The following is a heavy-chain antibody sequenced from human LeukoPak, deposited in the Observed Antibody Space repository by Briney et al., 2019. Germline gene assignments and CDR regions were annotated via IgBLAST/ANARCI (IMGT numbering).Heavy chain of an antibody. V-gene: IGHV3-53*01. CDR2: IYSGGST. D-gene: IGHD3-22*01. J-gene: IGHJ4*02. Sequence: GGSLRLSCAASRFTVSSNCMSWVRQAPGKGLEWVSLIYSGGSTYYADSVKGRFTISRDNSKSTLYLQMNSLRAEDTAVYYCARRAGDYSHPYDYWGQGTLVTVSS. CDR1: RFTVSSNC. CDR3: ARRAGDYSHPYDY.